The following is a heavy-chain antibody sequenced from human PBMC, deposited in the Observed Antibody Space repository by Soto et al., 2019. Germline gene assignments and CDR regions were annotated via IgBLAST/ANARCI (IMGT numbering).Heavy chain of an antibody. CDR1: GFTFSDYA. Sequence: QVQLAESGGGLVEPGGYLRISCAASGFTFSDYAMSWIRQSPGKGLEWVSFVSSSGTTMYFADSVKGRFTISRDNAKNSLYLQMNSLRAEDTAVYYCARMGTRAARPSYWGQGTLVTVSS. CDR2: VSSSGTTM. J-gene: IGHJ4*02. D-gene: IGHD6-6*01. CDR3: ARMGTRAARPSY. V-gene: IGHV3-11*01.